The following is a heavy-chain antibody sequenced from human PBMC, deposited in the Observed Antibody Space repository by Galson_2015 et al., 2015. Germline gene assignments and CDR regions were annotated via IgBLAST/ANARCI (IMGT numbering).Heavy chain of an antibody. J-gene: IGHJ4*02. Sequence: SLRLSCAASGFTFSTYAMSWVRQAPGKGLEWVSTINPNAGSTYYAESVRGRFTISRDNSKSTVYLQMNSLRADDTAVYYCARQGCFSDTSDCFGDYWGQGALVTVSS. CDR3: ARQGCFSDTSDCFGDY. V-gene: IGHV3-23*01. D-gene: IGHD3-22*01. CDR2: INPNAGST. CDR1: GFTFSTYA.